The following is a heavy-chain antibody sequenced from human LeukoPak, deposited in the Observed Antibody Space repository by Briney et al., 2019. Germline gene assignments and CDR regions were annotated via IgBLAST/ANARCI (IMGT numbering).Heavy chain of an antibody. D-gene: IGHD7-27*01. Sequence: SQTLSLTCAISGDSVSSNSAAWNWIRQSPSRGLEWLGRTYYRSKWYNDYAVSVKSRITINPDTSKNQFSRQLNSVTPEDTAVYYCAREPTPGDHGVSAFDIWGQGTMVTVSS. CDR2: TYYRSKWYN. CDR3: AREPTPGDHGVSAFDI. V-gene: IGHV6-1*01. J-gene: IGHJ3*02. CDR1: GDSVSSNSAA.